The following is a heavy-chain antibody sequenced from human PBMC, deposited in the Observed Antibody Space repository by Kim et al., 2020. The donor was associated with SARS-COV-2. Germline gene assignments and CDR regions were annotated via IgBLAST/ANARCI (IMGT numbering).Heavy chain of an antibody. CDR1: GFTFSSYS. Sequence: GGSLRLSCAASGFTFSSYSMNWVRQAPGKGLEWVSYISSSSSTIYYADSVKGRFTISRDNAKNSLYLQMNSLRDEDTAVYYCARDFVVGRRLGTPKTRDAFDIWGQGTMVTVSS. CDR2: ISSSSSTI. D-gene: IGHD1-1*01. V-gene: IGHV3-48*02. CDR3: ARDFVVGRRLGTPKTRDAFDI. J-gene: IGHJ3*02.